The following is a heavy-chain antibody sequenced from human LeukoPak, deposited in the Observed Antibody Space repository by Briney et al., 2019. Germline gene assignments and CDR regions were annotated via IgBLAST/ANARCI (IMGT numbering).Heavy chain of an antibody. Sequence: SETLSLTCTVSGGSISSYYWSWIRQPAGKGLEWIGRIYTSGSTNYNPSLKSRVTMSVDTSKNQFSLKLSSVTAADTAVYYCAGPLGSCSSTSCSYDAFDIWGQGTMVTVSS. D-gene: IGHD2-2*01. CDR3: AGPLGSCSSTSCSYDAFDI. J-gene: IGHJ3*02. CDR2: IYTSGST. V-gene: IGHV4-4*07. CDR1: GGSISSYY.